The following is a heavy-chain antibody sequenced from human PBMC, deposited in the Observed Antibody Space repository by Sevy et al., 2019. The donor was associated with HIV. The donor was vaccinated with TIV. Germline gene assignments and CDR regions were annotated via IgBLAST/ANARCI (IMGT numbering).Heavy chain of an antibody. J-gene: IGHJ3*02. CDR2: ISYDGSNK. V-gene: IGHV3-30*18. Sequence: GGSLRLSCAASGFTFSSYGMHWVRQAPGKGLEWVAVISYDGSNKYYADSVKGRLTISRDNSKNTLYLQMNSLRAEDTAVYYCAKPPGGYYDFWSGPDRFDAFDIWGQGTMVTVSS. CDR1: GFTFSSYG. CDR3: AKPPGGYYDFWSGPDRFDAFDI. D-gene: IGHD3-3*01.